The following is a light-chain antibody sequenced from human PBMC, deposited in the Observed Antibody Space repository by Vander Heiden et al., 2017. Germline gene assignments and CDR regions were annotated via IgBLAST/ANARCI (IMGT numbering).Light chain of an antibody. Sequence: DIQMTQSPSTLSASVGDRVTITCRASQSISSWLAWYQQKPGKAPKLLIYDASSLESGVPSRFSGSGSGTEFTLTISSLQPDDFATYYCQQYNSYWFTFGPGTKVDI. CDR2: DAS. CDR3: QQYNSYWFT. J-gene: IGKJ3*01. V-gene: IGKV1-5*01. CDR1: QSISSW.